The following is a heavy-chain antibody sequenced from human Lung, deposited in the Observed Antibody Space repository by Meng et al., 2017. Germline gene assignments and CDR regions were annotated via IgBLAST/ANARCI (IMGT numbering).Heavy chain of an antibody. V-gene: IGHV4-61*08. D-gene: IGHD4-23*01. Sequence: QGQPQESGPGLVRPSESPSLTCTVPGDSVSSGGYYWSWIRQPPGKGLEWIGYVYFSGSTNYNPSLKSRVTISLDTSENQFSLKLNSVTAADTAVYYCARGGTVVNLGYWGPGTLVTVSS. CDR2: VYFSGST. CDR1: GDSVSSGGYY. J-gene: IGHJ4*02. CDR3: ARGGTVVNLGY.